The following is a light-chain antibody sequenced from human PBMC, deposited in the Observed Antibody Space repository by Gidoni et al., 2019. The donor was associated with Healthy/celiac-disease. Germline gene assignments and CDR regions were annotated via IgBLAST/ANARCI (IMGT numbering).Light chain of an antibody. Sequence: EIVMTQSPATLSVSPGERATLSCRASQSVSSNIWYQQKPGQAPRLLIYGASTRATGIPARFSGSGSGTEFTLTISSLQSEDFAVYYCQQYNNWWTFGQGTKVEIK. CDR2: GAS. CDR3: QQYNNWWT. J-gene: IGKJ1*01. CDR1: QSVSSN. V-gene: IGKV3-15*01.